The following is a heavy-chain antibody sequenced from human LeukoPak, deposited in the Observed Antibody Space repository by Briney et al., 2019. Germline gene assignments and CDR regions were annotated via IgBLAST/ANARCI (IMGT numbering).Heavy chain of an antibody. CDR2: IWYDGSNK. CDR3: ARDPHLGYCSSTSCYGIFDY. Sequence: GGSLRLSCAASGFTFSSYGMHWVRQAPGKGLEWVAVIWYDGSNKYYADSVKGRFTISRDNSKNTLYLQMNSLRAEGTAVYYCARDPHLGYCSSTSCYGIFDYWGQRTLVTVSS. D-gene: IGHD2-2*01. CDR1: GFTFSSYG. J-gene: IGHJ4*02. V-gene: IGHV3-33*01.